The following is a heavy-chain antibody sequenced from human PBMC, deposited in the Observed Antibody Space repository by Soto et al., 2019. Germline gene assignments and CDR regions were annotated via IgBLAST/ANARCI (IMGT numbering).Heavy chain of an antibody. CDR1: GYTFTKYG. V-gene: IGHV1-18*01. J-gene: IGHJ4*02. Sequence: ASVKVSCKASGYTFTKYGISWVRQAPGQGLEWMGWINADNGNTKYAQKYQGRITITRDTSASTAYMELSSLTSEDTAVYYCARGSGYYYWDDYWGQGTLVTVSS. CDR2: INADNGNT. D-gene: IGHD3-22*01. CDR3: ARGSGYYYWDDY.